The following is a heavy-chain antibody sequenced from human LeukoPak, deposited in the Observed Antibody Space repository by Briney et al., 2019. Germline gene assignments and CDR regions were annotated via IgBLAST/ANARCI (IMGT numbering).Heavy chain of an antibody. Sequence: GGSLRLSCAASGFTFSDYYMSWIRQAPGKGLEWVSYISSSSSYTNYADSVKGRFTISRDNAKNSLYLQMNSLRAEDTAVYYCARTEGYDYVWGSYHYWGQGTLVTVSS. CDR1: GFTFSDYY. D-gene: IGHD3-16*02. CDR2: ISSSSSYT. CDR3: ARTEGYDYVWGSYHY. V-gene: IGHV3-11*06. J-gene: IGHJ4*02.